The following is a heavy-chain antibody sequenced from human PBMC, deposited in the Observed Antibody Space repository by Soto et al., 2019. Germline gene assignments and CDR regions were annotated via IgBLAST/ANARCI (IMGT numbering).Heavy chain of an antibody. CDR2: IWYDGSNK. CDR1: GFTFSSYG. Sequence: GGSLRLSCAASGFTFSSYGMHWVRQAPGKGLEWVAVIWYDGSNKYYADSVKGRFSISRDNSKNTLYLQMNSLRAEDTAVYYCARSYARISILGGSYYGMYVWGQGTTFTVSS. D-gene: IGHD3-3*01. V-gene: IGHV3-33*01. J-gene: IGHJ6*02. CDR3: ARSYARISILGGSYYGMYV.